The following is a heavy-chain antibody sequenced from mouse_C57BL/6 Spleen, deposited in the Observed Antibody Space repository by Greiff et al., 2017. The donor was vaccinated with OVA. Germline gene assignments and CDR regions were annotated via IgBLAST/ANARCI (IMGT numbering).Heavy chain of an antibody. CDR3: ARGIYYYGSFAY. D-gene: IGHD1-1*01. CDR1: GYTFTSYW. Sequence: QVQLQQPGAELVKPGASVKLSCKASGYTFTSYWMHWVKQRPGQGLEWIGMIHPNSGSTNYNEKFKSKATLTVDKSSSTAYMQISSLTSEDSAVYYCARGIYYYGSFAYWGQGTLVTVSA. CDR2: IHPNSGST. V-gene: IGHV1-64*01. J-gene: IGHJ3*01.